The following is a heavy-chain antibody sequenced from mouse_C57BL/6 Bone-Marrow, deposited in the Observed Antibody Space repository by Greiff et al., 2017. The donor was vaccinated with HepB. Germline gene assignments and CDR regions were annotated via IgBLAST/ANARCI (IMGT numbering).Heavy chain of an antibody. D-gene: IGHD1-1*01. CDR1: GYTFTDYY. Sequence: EVQLQQSGPELVKPGASVKISCKASGYTFTDYYMNWVKQSHGKSLEWIGDINPNNGGTSYNQKFKGKATLTVDKSSSTAYMELRSLTSEDSAVYSCENYDDGSSYGNAMDYWGQGTSVTVSS. J-gene: IGHJ4*01. V-gene: IGHV1-26*01. CDR2: INPNNGGT. CDR3: ENYDDGSSYGNAMDY.